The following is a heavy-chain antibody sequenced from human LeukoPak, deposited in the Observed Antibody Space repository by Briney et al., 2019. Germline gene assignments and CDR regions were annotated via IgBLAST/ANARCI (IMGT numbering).Heavy chain of an antibody. CDR2: ISSSGSTI. J-gene: IGHJ4*02. CDR1: GFTFSDYY. D-gene: IGHD3-3*01. CDR3: ARDARRFREPYYFDY. V-gene: IGHV3-11*01. Sequence: KPGGSLRLSCAASGFTFSDYYMSWIRQAPGKGLEWVSYISSSGSTIYYADSVKGRFTISRDNAKNSQYLQMNSLRAEDTAVYYCARDARRFREPYYFDYWGQGTLVTVSS.